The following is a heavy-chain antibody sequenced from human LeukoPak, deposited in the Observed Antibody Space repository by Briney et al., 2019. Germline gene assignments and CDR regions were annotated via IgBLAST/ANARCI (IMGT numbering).Heavy chain of an antibody. J-gene: IGHJ4*02. D-gene: IGHD5-24*01. V-gene: IGHV3-74*01. CDR2: INTDGTST. Sequence: QPGGSLRLSCAASGFTFSSYWMHWVRQAPGKGLVWVSRINTDGTSTTYADSVKGRFTVPRDNAKNTLYLQMNSLRAEDTAVYHCARGRDGYYFDFWGQGTLVTVSS. CDR1: GFTFSSYW. CDR3: ARGRDGYYFDF.